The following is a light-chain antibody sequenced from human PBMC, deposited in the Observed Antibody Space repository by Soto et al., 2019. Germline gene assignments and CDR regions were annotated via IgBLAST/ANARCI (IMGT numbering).Light chain of an antibody. J-gene: IGKJ5*01. CDR2: GAS. CDR3: QQYSEGIM. V-gene: IGKV3-20*01. Sequence: EIVLTQSPGTLSLSPGERVTLSCRASQSVFANYVAWFQKKPGQAPRLLIYGASTRATGIPDRFSGTGSGTDFTLTISRLEAEDFAVYYCQQYSEGIMFGQGTRLEIK. CDR1: QSVFANY.